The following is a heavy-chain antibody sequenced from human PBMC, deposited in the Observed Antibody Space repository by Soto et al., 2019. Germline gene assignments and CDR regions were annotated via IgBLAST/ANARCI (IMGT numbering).Heavy chain of an antibody. CDR3: ARGLGGGGNWFDP. D-gene: IGHD3-16*01. CDR1: GYSISSGYY. Sequence: PSETLSLTCAVSGYSISSGYYWGWIRQPPGKGLEWIGSIYHSGSTYYNPSLKSRVTISVDTSKNQFSLKLSSVTAADTAVYYCARGLGGGGNWFDPWGQGTLVTVSS. V-gene: IGHV4-38-2*01. CDR2: IYHSGST. J-gene: IGHJ5*02.